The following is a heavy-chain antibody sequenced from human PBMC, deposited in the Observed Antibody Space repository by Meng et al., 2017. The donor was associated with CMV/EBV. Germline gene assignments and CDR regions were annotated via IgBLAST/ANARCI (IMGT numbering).Heavy chain of an antibody. CDR2: VNSDASST. Sequence: GGSLRLSCAASGFTLRNYWIHWVRQAPGKGLMWVSRVNSDASSTNYADSVKGRFTFSRDNAKNTLYLQMNSLRAEDTALYYCAKRSQWLLGLYYYYGLDVWGQGTTVTVSS. CDR1: GFTLRNYW. V-gene: IGHV3-74*01. D-gene: IGHD6-19*01. J-gene: IGHJ6*02. CDR3: AKRSQWLLGLYYYYGLDV.